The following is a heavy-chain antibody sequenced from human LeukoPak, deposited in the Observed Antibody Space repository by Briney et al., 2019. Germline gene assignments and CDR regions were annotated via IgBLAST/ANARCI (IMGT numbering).Heavy chain of an antibody. CDR3: ARGIIVGATWGENYNCFDP. D-gene: IGHD1-26*01. V-gene: IGHV4-38-2*02. J-gene: IGHJ5*02. Sequence: SETLSLTCTVSGYSISNSYYWGWIRQPPGKGLEWIGSIYHSGNTYHNPSLKSRVTISVDTSKNQFSLKLSSVTAADTAVYYCARGIIVGATWGENYNCFDPWGQGTLVTVSS. CDR2: IYHSGNT. CDR1: GYSISNSYY.